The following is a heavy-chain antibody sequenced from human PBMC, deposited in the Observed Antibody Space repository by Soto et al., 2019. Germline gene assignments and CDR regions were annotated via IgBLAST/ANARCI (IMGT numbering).Heavy chain of an antibody. CDR1: GFTFSSYG. Sequence: QVQLVESGGGVVQPGRSLRLSCAASGFTFSSYGMHWVRQAPGKGLEWVAVISDDGSNKYYADSVKGRFTISSDNSKNTLYLEMNSLRAEDTAVYYCAKDREPNIGRRAYAPSEHYYYGMDGWGQGTTVTVSS. J-gene: IGHJ6*02. CDR2: ISDDGSNK. CDR3: AKDREPNIGRRAYAPSEHYYYGMDG. V-gene: IGHV3-30*18. D-gene: IGHD2-8*01.